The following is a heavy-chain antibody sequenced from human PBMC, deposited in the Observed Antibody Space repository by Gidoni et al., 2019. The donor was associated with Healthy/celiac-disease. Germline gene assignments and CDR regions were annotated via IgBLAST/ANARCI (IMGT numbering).Heavy chain of an antibody. CDR2: INHSGST. J-gene: IGHJ5*02. Sequence: QVQLQQLGDGLLKPSETLSLTCAVYGGSFIGYYWSWIRQPPGTGLEWLGEINHSGSTNYNPSLKSRVSISVDTSKTQFSLKLSSVTAADTAVYYCARYYDPWGQGTLVTVSS. D-gene: IGHD3-10*01. V-gene: IGHV4-34*01. CDR3: ARYYDP. CDR1: GGSFIGYY.